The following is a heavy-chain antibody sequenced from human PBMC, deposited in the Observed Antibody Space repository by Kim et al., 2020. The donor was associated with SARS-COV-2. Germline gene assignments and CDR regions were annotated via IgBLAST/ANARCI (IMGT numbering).Heavy chain of an antibody. CDR2: IRSKANSYAT. J-gene: IGHJ6*02. CDR1: GFTFSGSA. Sequence: GGSLRLSCAASGFTFSGSAMHWVRQASGKGLAWVGRIRSKANSYATAYAASVKGRFTISRDDSKNTAYLQMNSLKTEDTAVYYCTRQIAAADSYYYYGMDVWGQGTTVTVSS. V-gene: IGHV3-73*01. CDR3: TRQIAAADSYYYYGMDV. D-gene: IGHD6-13*01.